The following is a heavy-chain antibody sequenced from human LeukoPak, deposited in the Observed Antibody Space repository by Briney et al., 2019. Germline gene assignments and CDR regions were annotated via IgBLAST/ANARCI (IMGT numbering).Heavy chain of an antibody. V-gene: IGHV1-69*01. D-gene: IGHD3-10*01. J-gene: IGHJ5*02. CDR1: GGTFSIYA. Sequence: ASVNVSCKASGGTFSIYAISWVRQAPGQGLEWMGGIIPIFGTANYAQKFQGRVTITADESTSTAYMELSSLRSEDTAVYYCVRDGEGVAISVNYWFAPWGQGTLVTVSS. CDR2: IIPIFGTA. CDR3: VRDGEGVAISVNYWFAP.